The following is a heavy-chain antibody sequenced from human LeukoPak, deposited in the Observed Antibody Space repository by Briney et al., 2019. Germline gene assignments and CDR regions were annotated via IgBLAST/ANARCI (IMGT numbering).Heavy chain of an antibody. CDR3: AREYYYGSGNYYNRIDY. V-gene: IGHV1-18*01. J-gene: IGHJ4*02. Sequence: ASVKVSCKAFGYTFTSYGISWVRQAPGQGLEWMGWISAYNGNTNYAQKLQGRVTMTRDTSISTAYMVLNRLRSDDTAVYYCAREYYYGSGNYYNRIDYWGQGTLVTVSS. CDR1: GYTFTSYG. CDR2: ISAYNGNT. D-gene: IGHD3-10*01.